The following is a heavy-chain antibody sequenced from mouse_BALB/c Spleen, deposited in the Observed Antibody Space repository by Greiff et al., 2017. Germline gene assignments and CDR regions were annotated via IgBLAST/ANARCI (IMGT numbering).Heavy chain of an antibody. CDR3: ARRGGSYFDY. CDR2: ISSGGGST. J-gene: IGHJ2*01. CDR1: GFAFSSYD. Sequence: EVMLVESGGGLVKPGGSLKLSCAASGFAFSSYDMSWVRQTPEKRLEWVAYISSGGGSTYYPDTVKGRFTISRDNAKNTLYLQMSSLKSEDTAMYYCARRGGSYFDYWGQGTTRTVSS. D-gene: IGHD1-1*01. V-gene: IGHV5-12-1*01.